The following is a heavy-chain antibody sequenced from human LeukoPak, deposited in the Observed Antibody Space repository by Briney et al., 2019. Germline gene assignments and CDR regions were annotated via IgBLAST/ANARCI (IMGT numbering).Heavy chain of an antibody. CDR1: GFTLSPYT. Sequence: GGSLRLSCAASGFTLSPYTMNWVRQAPGKGLEWVAVISYDGSNKYYADSVKGRFTISRDNSKNTLYLQMNSLRAEDTAVYYCAKGRPLYCTNGVCYQDYWGQGTLVTVSS. CDR2: ISYDGSNK. D-gene: IGHD2-8*01. J-gene: IGHJ4*02. V-gene: IGHV3-30*18. CDR3: AKGRPLYCTNGVCYQDY.